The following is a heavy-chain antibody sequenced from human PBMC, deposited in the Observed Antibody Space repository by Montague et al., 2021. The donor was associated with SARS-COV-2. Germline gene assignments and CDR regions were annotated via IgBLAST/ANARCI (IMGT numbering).Heavy chain of an antibody. Sequence: SETLSLTCSVSGGSLSSFYWSWIRQPPGKELEYIGYIHYSGSTNFSPSLNSRVSISLDTSKNQFSLNLRSVTTADTAVYYCARVAALDVFGGYYYGLDVWGQGTTVTVSS. D-gene: IGHD3-16*01. V-gene: IGHV4-59*01. J-gene: IGHJ6*02. CDR3: ARVAALDVFGGYYYGLDV. CDR2: IHYSGST. CDR1: GGSLSSFY.